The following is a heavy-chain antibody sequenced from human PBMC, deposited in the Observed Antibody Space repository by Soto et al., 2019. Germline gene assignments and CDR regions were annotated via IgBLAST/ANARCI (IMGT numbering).Heavy chain of an antibody. D-gene: IGHD1-26*01. J-gene: IGHJ4*02. CDR1: GYTFTTYY. CDR3: ARDSGSYSHFDY. CDR2: INPRGGST. Sequence: QVQLVQSGAEVKKPGASVKVSCKASGYTFTTYYMHWVRQAPGQGLEWMGIINPRGGSTSYAQKFQGRVTMTRDTSTSTVYMELSSLRSEDTAVYSCARDSGSYSHFDYWGQGTLVTVSS. V-gene: IGHV1-46*01.